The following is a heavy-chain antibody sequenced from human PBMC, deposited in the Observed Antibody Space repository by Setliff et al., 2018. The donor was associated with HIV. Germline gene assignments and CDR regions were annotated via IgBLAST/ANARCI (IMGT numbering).Heavy chain of an antibody. V-gene: IGHV4-39*02. J-gene: IGHJ3*02. CDR1: GGSISSSSYY. Sequence: SETLSLTCTVSGGSISSSSYYWGWIRQPPGKGPEWIGSLYYRGTTYYNPSLKSRVTISVDTSKNFFSLTLTSVTSADTAVYYCGRRPVYYTSGSYYNDDTPDMWGQGTLVTVSS. D-gene: IGHD3-10*01. CDR2: LYYRGTT. CDR3: GRRPVYYTSGSYYNDDTPDM.